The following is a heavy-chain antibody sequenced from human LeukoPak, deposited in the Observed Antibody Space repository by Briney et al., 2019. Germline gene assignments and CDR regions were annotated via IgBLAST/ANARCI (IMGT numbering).Heavy chain of an antibody. CDR2: IRCKANDYAT. D-gene: IGHD3-10*01. V-gene: IGHV3-73*01. J-gene: IGHJ4*02. CDR3: TRRPTPGSKAPGSTFGY. CDR1: GFTFSGSA. Sequence: PGGSLRLSCVTSGFTFSGSAMHWVRQASGRGLEWVARIRCKANDYATGYTDSVKGRFIISRDDSKNTAYLQMNSLRTEDSAVYYCTRRPTPGSKAPGSTFGYWGQGTRVTVSS.